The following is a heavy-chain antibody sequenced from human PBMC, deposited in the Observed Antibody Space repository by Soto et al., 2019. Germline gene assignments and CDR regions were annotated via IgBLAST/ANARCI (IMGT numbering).Heavy chain of an antibody. Sequence: QVQLVESEGGVVQPGRSLRLSCAASGFTFSSYGMHWVRQAPGKGLEWVAVIWYDGSNKYYADSVKGRFTISRDNSKNTLYLQMNSLRAEDTAVYYCARDSRYCSGGSCYPYYYGMDVWGQGTTVTVSS. CDR2: IWYDGSNK. J-gene: IGHJ6*02. CDR1: GFTFSSYG. CDR3: ARDSRYCSGGSCYPYYYGMDV. D-gene: IGHD2-15*01. V-gene: IGHV3-33*01.